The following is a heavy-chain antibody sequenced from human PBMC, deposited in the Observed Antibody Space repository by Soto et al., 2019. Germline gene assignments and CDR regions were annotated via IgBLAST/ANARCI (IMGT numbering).Heavy chain of an antibody. CDR2: ISAYNGNT. CDR1: GYTFTSYG. CDR3: ARAPYYYDSSGYWVY. D-gene: IGHD3-22*01. Sequence: ASVKVSCKASGYTFTSYGISWVRQAPGQGLEWMGWISAYNGNTNYAQKLQGRVTMTTDTSTSTAYMELRSLRSDDTAVYYCARAPYYYDSSGYWVYWGQGIRVTVAS. V-gene: IGHV1-18*04. J-gene: IGHJ4*02.